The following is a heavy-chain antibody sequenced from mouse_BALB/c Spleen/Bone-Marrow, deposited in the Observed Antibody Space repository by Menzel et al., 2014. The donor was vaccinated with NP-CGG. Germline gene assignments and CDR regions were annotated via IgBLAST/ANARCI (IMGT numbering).Heavy chain of an antibody. V-gene: IGHV2-2*02. Sequence: VKLVESGPGLVQPSQSLSITCTVSGFSLTSYGVHWVRQSPGKGLEWLGVIWSGGSTDYNAAFISRLSISKDNSKSLVFFKMNSLQANDTAIYYCARRLRYYAMDYWGQGTSVTVSS. CDR2: IWSGGST. J-gene: IGHJ4*01. CDR3: ARRLRYYAMDY. CDR1: GFSLTSYG. D-gene: IGHD2-2*01.